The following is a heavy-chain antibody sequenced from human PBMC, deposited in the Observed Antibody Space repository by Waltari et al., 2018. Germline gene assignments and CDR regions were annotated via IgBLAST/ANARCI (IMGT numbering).Heavy chain of an antibody. CDR2: INPNSGGT. V-gene: IGHV1-2*04. J-gene: IGHJ5*02. CDR3: ARSTVDYYDSSGYPYNWFDP. CDR1: GYTFTGYY. D-gene: IGHD3-22*01. Sequence: QVQLVQSGAEVKKPGASVKVYCKASGYTFTGYYMHWVRQAPGQGLEWMGWINPNSGGTNYAQKFQGWVTMTRDTSISTAYMELSRLRSDDTAVYYCARSTVDYYDSSGYPYNWFDPWGQGTLVTVSS.